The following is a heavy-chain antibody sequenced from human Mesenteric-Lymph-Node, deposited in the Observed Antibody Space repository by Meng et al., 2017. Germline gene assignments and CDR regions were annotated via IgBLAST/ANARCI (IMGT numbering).Heavy chain of an antibody. CDR3: AGARRGVATVDY. D-gene: IGHD5-12*01. Sequence: QVQLQESGAGLVKPSQTLSLTCTVPGGSFSSCGYYWRWVRQPPGKGLEWIGYIYSSGSTYYNPALKSRITISVDTSKNQFSLRLTSVTAADTAVYYCAGARRGVATVDYWGQGTLVTVSS. CDR1: GGSFSSCGYY. V-gene: IGHV4-30-4*01. CDR2: IYSSGST. J-gene: IGHJ4*02.